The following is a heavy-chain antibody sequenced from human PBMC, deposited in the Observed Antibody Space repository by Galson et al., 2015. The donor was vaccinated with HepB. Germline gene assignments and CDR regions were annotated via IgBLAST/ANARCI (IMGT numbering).Heavy chain of an antibody. V-gene: IGHV3-23*01. D-gene: IGHD3-22*01. CDR2: ISGSGGST. CDR3: AKGTMIVVVIPFDY. CDR1: GFTFSDYA. J-gene: IGHJ4*02. Sequence: SLRLSCAASGFTFSDYAMSWVRQAPGKGLEWVSAISGSGGSTYYADSVKGRFTISRDNSKNTLYLQMNSLRAEDTAVYYCAKGTMIVVVIPFDYWGQGTLVTVSS.